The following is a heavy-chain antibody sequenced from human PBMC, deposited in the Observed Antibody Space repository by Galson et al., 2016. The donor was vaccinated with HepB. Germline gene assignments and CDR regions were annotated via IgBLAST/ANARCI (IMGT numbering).Heavy chain of an antibody. Sequence: LRLSCAASGFTFNSYNMNWVRQAPGRGLEWVSSITSSSNYIYYADSVRGRFTISRDNAKNSLHLQMNSLRAEDTAVYYCTRAYVGKARRGTYWYFDLWGRGTLVTVSS. J-gene: IGHJ2*01. CDR1: GFTFNSYN. CDR2: ITSSSNYI. CDR3: TRAYVGKARRGTYWYFDL. D-gene: IGHD4-23*01. V-gene: IGHV3-21*01.